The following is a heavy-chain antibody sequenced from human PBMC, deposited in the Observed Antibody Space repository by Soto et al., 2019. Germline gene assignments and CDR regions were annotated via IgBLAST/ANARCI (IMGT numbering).Heavy chain of an antibody. CDR2: IWYDGSNK. V-gene: IGHV3-33*01. D-gene: IGHD1-26*01. J-gene: IGHJ4*02. Sequence: GSLRLSCAASGFTFSSYGMHWVRQAPGKGLEWVAVIWYDGSNKYYADSVKGRFTISRDNSKNTLYLQMNSLRAEDTAVYYCARDSRIARIDYWGQGTLVTVSS. CDR3: ARDSRIARIDY. CDR1: GFTFSSYG.